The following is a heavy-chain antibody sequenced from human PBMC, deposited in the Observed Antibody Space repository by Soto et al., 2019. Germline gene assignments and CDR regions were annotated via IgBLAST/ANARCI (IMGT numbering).Heavy chain of an antibody. CDR2: IYYSGST. CDR3: ARHRGCSSTSCYKKGGHWFDP. D-gene: IGHD2-2*01. Sequence: SETLSLTCTVSGGSISSSSYYWGWIRQPPGKGLEWIGSIYYSGSTYYNPSLKSRVTISVDTSKNQFSLKLSSVTAAGTAVYYCARHRGCSSTSCYKKGGHWFDPWGQGTLVTVSS. CDR1: GGSISSSSYY. J-gene: IGHJ5*02. V-gene: IGHV4-39*01.